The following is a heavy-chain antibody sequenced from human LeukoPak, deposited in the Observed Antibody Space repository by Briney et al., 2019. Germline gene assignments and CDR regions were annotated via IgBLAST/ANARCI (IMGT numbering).Heavy chain of an antibody. CDR3: ARVEWLLYRSGGANWFDP. J-gene: IGHJ5*02. V-gene: IGHV1-69*05. D-gene: IGHD3-3*01. CDR1: GGTFSSYA. CDR2: IIPIFGTA. Sequence: SVKVSCKASGGTFSSYAISWVRQAPGQGLEWMGGIIPIFGTANYAQKFLGRVTITTDESTSTAYMELSSLRSEDTAVYYCARVEWLLYRSGGANWFDPWGQGTLVTVSS.